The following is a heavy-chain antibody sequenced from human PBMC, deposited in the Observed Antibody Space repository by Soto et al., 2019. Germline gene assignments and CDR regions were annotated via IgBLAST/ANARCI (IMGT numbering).Heavy chain of an antibody. Sequence: GGSLRLSCAASGFTFSSYSMNWVRQAPGKGLEWVSYISSSSSTIYYADSVKGRFTISRDNAKNSLYLQMNSLRAEDTAVYYCARDRTSARPIYYYYMDVWGKGTTVTVSS. D-gene: IGHD6-6*01. V-gene: IGHV3-48*01. CDR2: ISSSSSTI. J-gene: IGHJ6*03. CDR1: GFTFSSYS. CDR3: ARDRTSARPIYYYYMDV.